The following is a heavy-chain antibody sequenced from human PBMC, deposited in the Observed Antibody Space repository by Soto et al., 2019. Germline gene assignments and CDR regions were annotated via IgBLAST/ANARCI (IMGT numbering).Heavy chain of an antibody. CDR2: ISYDGSNK. V-gene: IGHV3-30*18. CDR3: AKDRRSSSWFHPYIDY. Sequence: GGSLRLSCAASGFTFSSYGMHWVRQAPGKGLEWVAVISYDGSNKYYADSVKGRFTISRDNSKNTLYLQMNSLRAEDTAVYYCAKDRRSSSWFHPYIDYWGQGTLVTVSS. D-gene: IGHD6-13*01. J-gene: IGHJ4*02. CDR1: GFTFSSYG.